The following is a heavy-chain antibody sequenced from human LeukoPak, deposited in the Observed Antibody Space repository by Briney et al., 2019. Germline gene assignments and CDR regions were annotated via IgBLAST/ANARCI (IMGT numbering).Heavy chain of an antibody. Sequence: PSETLSLTCTVSGGSISSYYWTWIRQPPGKGLEWIGNIYYTGSTNYSPSLKSRVTISVDTSKNQFSLRLSSVTAADTAVYYCARVTGTVYYDYMDVWGIGTTVTVAS. D-gene: IGHD1-14*01. CDR1: GGSISSYY. V-gene: IGHV4-59*01. CDR2: IYYTGST. CDR3: ARVTGTVYYDYMDV. J-gene: IGHJ6*03.